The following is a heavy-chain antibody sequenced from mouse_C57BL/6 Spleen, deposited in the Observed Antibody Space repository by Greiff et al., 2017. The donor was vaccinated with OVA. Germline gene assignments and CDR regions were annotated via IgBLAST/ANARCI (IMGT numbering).Heavy chain of an antibody. J-gene: IGHJ4*01. CDR1: GFNIKDDY. Sequence: EVQRVESGAELVRPGASVKLSCTASGFNIKDDYMHWVKQRPEQGLEWIGWIDPENGDTEYASKFQGKATITADTSSNTAYLQLSSLTSEDTAVYYCTLTAQATYAMDYWGQGTSVTVSS. D-gene: IGHD3-2*02. V-gene: IGHV14-4*01. CDR3: TLTAQATYAMDY. CDR2: IDPENGDT.